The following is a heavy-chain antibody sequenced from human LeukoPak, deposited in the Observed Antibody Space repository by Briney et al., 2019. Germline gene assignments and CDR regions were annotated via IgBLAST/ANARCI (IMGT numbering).Heavy chain of an antibody. J-gene: IGHJ6*02. V-gene: IGHV3-74*01. Sequence: GGSLRLSCAASGFTFSRYWMHWARQVPGKGLVWVSRVNSDGRSTNYADSVKGRFTISRDNAKNTLYLQMNSLRAEDTAVYYCARVRYGYYGMDVWGQGTTVTVSS. CDR3: ARVRYGYYGMDV. CDR1: GFTFSRYW. CDR2: VNSDGRST. D-gene: IGHD4-17*01.